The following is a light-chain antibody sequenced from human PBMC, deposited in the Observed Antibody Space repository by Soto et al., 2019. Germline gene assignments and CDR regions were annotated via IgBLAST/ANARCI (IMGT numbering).Light chain of an antibody. CDR1: SSDVGGYNY. J-gene: IGLJ3*02. V-gene: IGLV2-14*01. Sequence: QSVLTQPASVSGSPGQSITISCTGTSSDVGGYNYLSWYQQHPGKAPRVMIYEVSNRPSGVSNRFSGSKSGNTASLTISGLQAEDESYYCCSSYTTSGTPVFGGGTKLTVL. CDR3: SSYTTSGTPV. CDR2: EVS.